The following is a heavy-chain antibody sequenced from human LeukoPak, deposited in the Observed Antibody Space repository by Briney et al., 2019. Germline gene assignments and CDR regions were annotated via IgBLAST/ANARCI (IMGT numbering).Heavy chain of an antibody. J-gene: IGHJ4*02. V-gene: IGHV1-18*01. CDR1: GYTFTSYG. Sequence: GASVKVSCKASGYTFTSYGISWVRQAPGQGLESMGWISAYNGNTNYAQKLQGRVTMTTDTSTSTAYMELRSLRSDDTAVYYCARTRNSHYDFWSGYDYWGQGTLVTVSS. D-gene: IGHD3-3*01. CDR3: ARTRNSHYDFWSGYDY. CDR2: ISAYNGNT.